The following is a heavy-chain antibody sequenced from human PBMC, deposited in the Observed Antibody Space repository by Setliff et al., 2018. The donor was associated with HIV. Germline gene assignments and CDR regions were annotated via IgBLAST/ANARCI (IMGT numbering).Heavy chain of an antibody. CDR3: ARDRSDYYNLPGYFDH. CDR1: GGSISSGTYY. CDR2: IYYSGST. D-gene: IGHD3-3*01. V-gene: IGHV4-31*03. Sequence: SETLSLTCTVSGGSISSGTYYWSWIRQHPGKGLEWIGYIYYSGSTYYNPSLKSRVTISVDTSRNQFSLKLSSVTDADTGVYYCARDRSDYYNLPGYFDHWGQGTPVTVSS. J-gene: IGHJ4*02.